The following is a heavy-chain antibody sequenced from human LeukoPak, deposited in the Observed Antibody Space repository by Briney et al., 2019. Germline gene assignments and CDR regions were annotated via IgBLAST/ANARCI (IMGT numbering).Heavy chain of an antibody. Sequence: SQTLSLTCTVSGDSISSGSYYWTWIRQPAGKELEWIGRIYSSGSTNYNPSLKSRVTISVDTSKNQFSLQLSSVTAADTAVYYCARGECGSDCPKNNWFDPWGQGTLVTVSS. CDR1: GDSISSGSYY. D-gene: IGHD2-21*02. CDR2: IYSSGST. J-gene: IGHJ5*02. CDR3: ARGECGSDCPKNNWFDP. V-gene: IGHV4-61*02.